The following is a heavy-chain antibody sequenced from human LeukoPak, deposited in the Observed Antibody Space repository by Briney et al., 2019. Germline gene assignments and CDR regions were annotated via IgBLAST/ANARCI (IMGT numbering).Heavy chain of an antibody. CDR1: GFIFGTYP. D-gene: IGHD3-10*01. V-gene: IGHV3-23*01. Sequence: GGSLRLSCAASGFIFGTYPMSWVRQAPGKGLEWVSLIRGSGDTTYYADSVKGRFTISRDNSKNTLYLQMNSLRVEDTAVYFCAKETELVWFGELLGWLDPWGQGTLVTVSS. J-gene: IGHJ5*02. CDR3: AKETELVWFGELLGWLDP. CDR2: IRGSGDTT.